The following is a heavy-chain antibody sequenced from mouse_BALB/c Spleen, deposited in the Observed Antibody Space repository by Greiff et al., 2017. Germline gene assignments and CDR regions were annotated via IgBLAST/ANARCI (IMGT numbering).Heavy chain of an antibody. CDR3: ARGRGYLDY. Sequence: EVQGVESGAGLVKPGGSLSLSCAASGFSFSSYAMSWVRQSPEKRLEWVAEISSGGSYTYYPDTVTGRFTISRNNAKNTLYLEMSSLRSEDTAMYYCARGRGYLDYWGQGTTLTVSS. CDR1: GFSFSSYA. D-gene: IGHD2-2*01. V-gene: IGHV5-9-4*01. J-gene: IGHJ2*01. CDR2: ISSGGSYT.